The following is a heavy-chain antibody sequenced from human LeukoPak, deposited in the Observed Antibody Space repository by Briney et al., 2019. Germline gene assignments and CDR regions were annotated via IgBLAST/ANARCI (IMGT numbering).Heavy chain of an antibody. D-gene: IGHD3-10*01. V-gene: IGHV4-4*02. Sequence: PSGTLSLTCAVSGGSISSSNWWSWVRQPPGKGLEWIGEIYHSGSTNYNPSLKSRVTISVDRSKNQFSLKLSSVTAADTAVYYCARAVYYYGSGSYYPSAYYFDYWGQGTPVTVSS. J-gene: IGHJ4*02. CDR2: IYHSGST. CDR3: ARAVYYYGSGSYYPSAYYFDY. CDR1: GGSISSSNW.